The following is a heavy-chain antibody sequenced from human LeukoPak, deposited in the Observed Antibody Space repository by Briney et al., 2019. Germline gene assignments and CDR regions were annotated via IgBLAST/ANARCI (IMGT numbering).Heavy chain of an antibody. CDR2: IYYSGST. D-gene: IGHD3-3*01. CDR3: ARTIFDGTSWWFDP. V-gene: IGHV4-59*01. J-gene: IGHJ5*02. Sequence: PSETLSLTCTVSGGSISSYYWSWIRQPPGKGLEWIGYIYYSGSTNYNPSLKSRVTIPVDTSKNQFSLKLSSVTAADTAVYYCARTIFDGTSWWFDPWGQGTLVTVSS. CDR1: GGSISSYY.